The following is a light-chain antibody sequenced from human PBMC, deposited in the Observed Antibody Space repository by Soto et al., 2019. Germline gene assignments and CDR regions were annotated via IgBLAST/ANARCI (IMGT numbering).Light chain of an antibody. J-gene: IGKJ1*01. V-gene: IGKV3-20*01. CDR1: QSVTSDY. CDR3: QHSDTSSWT. Sequence: DIVLTQSPGTLSLSAGERATLSCRASQSVTSDYLAWYQQKPGQAPRLLIYDVSTSATGIPDRFSASGSGTDFTLAINRLEPEDFALYYCQHSDTSSWTFGQGTRVEIK. CDR2: DVS.